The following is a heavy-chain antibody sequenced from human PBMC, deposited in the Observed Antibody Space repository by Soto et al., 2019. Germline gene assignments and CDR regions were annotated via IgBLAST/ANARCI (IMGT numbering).Heavy chain of an antibody. J-gene: IGHJ4*02. V-gene: IGHV4-39*01. CDR2: STDSGRT. Sequence: SETLSLTCTVSGFSLNSDGYFWAWIRQPPGKGLDWFVTSTDSGRTYQNASIKSRLTMSVDTSKKEFSQKLSSVADANTAVYYCETHVVEAGSISYFDYWGQGTLVTVSS. D-gene: IGHD2-2*02. CDR3: ETHVVEAGSISYFDY. CDR1: GFSLNSDGYF.